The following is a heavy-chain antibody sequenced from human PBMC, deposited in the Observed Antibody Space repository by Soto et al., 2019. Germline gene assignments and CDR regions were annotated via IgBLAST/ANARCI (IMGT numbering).Heavy chain of an antibody. CDR1: GLTVSSNY. CDR3: AISGAGYYIV. D-gene: IGHD3-3*01. CDR2: IYSDTVT. J-gene: IGHJ4*02. Sequence: VQLVESGGGLIQPGGSLRLSCAASGLTVSSNYMSWVRQAPGKGLEWVSVIYSDTVTYYADSVKGRFTISTDNSKNTLYLQMNSLRAEDTAMYYCAISGAGYYIVWGQGTLVTVSS. V-gene: IGHV3-53*01.